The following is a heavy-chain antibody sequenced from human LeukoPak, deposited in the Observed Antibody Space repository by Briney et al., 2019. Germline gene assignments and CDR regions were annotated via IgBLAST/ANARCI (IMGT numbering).Heavy chain of an antibody. CDR3: AKESGYSSGWDYFDS. Sequence: PGGSLRLSCAASGFTFSSYWMSWVRQAPGKGLEWVANIKQDGSEKYYVDSVKGRFTISRDNAKNSLYLQMNSLKAEDTALYYCAKESGYSSGWDYFDSWGHGTLVTVSP. D-gene: IGHD3-10*01. CDR1: GFTFSSYW. V-gene: IGHV3-7*03. CDR2: IKQDGSEK. J-gene: IGHJ4*01.